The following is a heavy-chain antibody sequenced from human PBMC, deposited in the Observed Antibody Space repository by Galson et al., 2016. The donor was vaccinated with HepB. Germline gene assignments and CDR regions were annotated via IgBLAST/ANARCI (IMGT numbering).Heavy chain of an antibody. CDR1: GFTFGDFW. J-gene: IGHJ4*02. D-gene: IGHD6-19*01. V-gene: IGHV3-74*01. CDR2: IRNDGTTS. Sequence: SLRLSCAVSGFTFGDFWMHWVRQVPGQGLQWVAAIRNDGTTSDYADSVRGRFTISRDNSRDTVYLQMTGLKGEDTAVYYCARPPFTTVADPFAYWGRGAEVTVSS. CDR3: ARPPFTTVADPFAY.